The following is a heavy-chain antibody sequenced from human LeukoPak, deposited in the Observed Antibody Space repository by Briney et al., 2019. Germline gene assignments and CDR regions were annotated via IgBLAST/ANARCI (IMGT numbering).Heavy chain of an antibody. V-gene: IGHV3-23*01. CDR2: ISGSGTYT. CDR1: GFTFSSYA. D-gene: IGHD6-19*01. CDR3: AKRIPVTGVYYFDS. Sequence: GGSLRLSCAASGFTFSSYAMNWVRQAPGKGLEWVSGISGSGTYTYYADSVKGRFTISRDNSKNTLYLQMNSLRAEDTAVYYCAKRIPVTGVYYFDSWGRGTLVTVSS. J-gene: IGHJ4*02.